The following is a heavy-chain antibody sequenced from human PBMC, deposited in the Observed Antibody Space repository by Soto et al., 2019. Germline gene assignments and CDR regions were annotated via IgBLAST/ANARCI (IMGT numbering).Heavy chain of an antibody. D-gene: IGHD3-16*01. CDR2: IYYSGST. J-gene: IGHJ3*02. CDR3: ANDPAIFGGETDAFDI. Sequence: SETLSLTCTVSGGSISSYYWSWIRQPPGKGLEWIGYIYYSGSTNYNPSLKSRVTISVDTSKNQFSLKLSSVTAADTAVYYCANDPAIFGGETDAFDIWGQGTMVTVSS. CDR1: GGSISSYY. V-gene: IGHV4-59*01.